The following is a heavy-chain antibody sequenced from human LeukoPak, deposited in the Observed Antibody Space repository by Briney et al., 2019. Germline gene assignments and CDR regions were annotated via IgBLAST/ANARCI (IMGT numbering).Heavy chain of an antibody. V-gene: IGHV3-15*01. CDR3: TTHSRPGSHYNMFAH. CDR1: GLPFSGTW. J-gene: IGHJ4*02. CDR2: IKSIVDGGTR. D-gene: IGHD3-10*01. Sequence: GGSLRLSCSPSGLPFSGTWISVVRQAPGKGLEWVARIKSIVDGGTRDYAAPVKGRFSVSRYDSSNTLFLQVNSLKTEDTAVYYCTTHSRPGSHYNMFAHGGQGTLVTVSS.